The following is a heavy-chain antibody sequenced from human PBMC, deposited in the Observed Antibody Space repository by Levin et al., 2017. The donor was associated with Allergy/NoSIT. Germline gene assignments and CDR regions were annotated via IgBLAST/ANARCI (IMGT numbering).Heavy chain of an antibody. CDR2: LSYDGTSQ. CDR1: GFAFPTFA. V-gene: IGHV3-30*03. CDR3: ARDEYLKALYYYGMDV. D-gene: IGHD6-6*01. J-gene: IGHJ6*02. Sequence: GGSLRLSCAASGFAFPTFAMHWVRQAPGKGLEWVAWLSYDGTSQYYADSVKGRFTVSRDNSKNTLYLQMSSLRPEDTAVYYCARDEYLKALYYYGMDVWGQGTTVTVSS.